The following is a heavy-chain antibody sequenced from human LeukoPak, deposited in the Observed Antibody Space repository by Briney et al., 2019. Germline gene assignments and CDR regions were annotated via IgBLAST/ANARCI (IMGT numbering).Heavy chain of an antibody. CDR3: ARATPVVRNNCFDP. CDR2: VSYSGTT. D-gene: IGHD2-2*01. CDR1: GGSISSSTYY. J-gene: IGHJ5*02. Sequence: PSETLSLTCTVSGGSISSSTYYWGWVRQPPGKGLEWIGSVSYSGTTYYNTSLRSRVTISIDTSRNQFSLKVTSVTAADTAVYYCARATPVVRNNCFDPWGQGTLVTVSS. V-gene: IGHV4-39*01.